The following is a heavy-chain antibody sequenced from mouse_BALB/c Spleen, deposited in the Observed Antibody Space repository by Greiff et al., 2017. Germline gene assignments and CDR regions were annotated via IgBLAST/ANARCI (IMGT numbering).Heavy chain of an antibody. V-gene: IGHV1-20*02. Sequence: VQLQQSGPELVKPGASVKISCKASGYSFTGYFMNWVMQSHGKSLEWIGRINPYNGDTFYNQKFKGKATLTVDKSSSTAHMELRSLASEDSEVYYCARATVKETWFAYWGQGTLVTVSA. CDR2: INPYNGDT. CDR1: GYSFTGYF. CDR3: ARATVKETWFAY. J-gene: IGHJ3*01. D-gene: IGHD1-1*01.